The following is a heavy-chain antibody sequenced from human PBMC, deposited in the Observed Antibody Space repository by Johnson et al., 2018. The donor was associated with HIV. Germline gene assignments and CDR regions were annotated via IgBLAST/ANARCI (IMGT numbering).Heavy chain of an antibody. CDR3: ARDPGNGGRPVDAFDI. Sequence: QVQLVESGGGVVQPGRSLRLSCAASGFTFSSYAMHWVRQAPGKGLEWVAVISYDGSNKYYADSVKGRFTISRDNSKRRLYLQMDSLRGEDTADYYCARDPGNGGRPVDAFDIWGQGTMVTVSS. D-gene: IGHD4-23*01. CDR1: GFTFSSYA. J-gene: IGHJ3*02. CDR2: ISYDGSNK. V-gene: IGHV3-30-3*01.